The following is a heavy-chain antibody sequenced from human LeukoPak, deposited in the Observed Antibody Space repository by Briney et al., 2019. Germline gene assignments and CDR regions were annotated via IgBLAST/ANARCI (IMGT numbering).Heavy chain of an antibody. V-gene: IGHV4-34*01. D-gene: IGHD3-22*01. CDR1: GGSFSGYY. CDR3: ASGGLYDSSGYWNHLDY. J-gene: IGHJ4*02. Sequence: SETLSLTCAVYGGSFSGYYWSWIRKPPGKGLEWIGEINHSGSTNYNPSLKSRVTISVDTSKNQFSLKLSSVTAADTAVYYCASGGLYDSSGYWNHLDYWGQGTLVTVSS. CDR2: INHSGST.